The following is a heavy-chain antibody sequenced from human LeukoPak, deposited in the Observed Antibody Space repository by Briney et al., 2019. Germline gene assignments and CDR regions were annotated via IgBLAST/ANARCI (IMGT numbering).Heavy chain of an antibody. CDR2: IRYSGST. CDR1: GGSISSSRHY. V-gene: IGHV4-39*01. J-gene: IGHJ4*02. D-gene: IGHD3-22*01. Sequence: SETLSLTCTVSGGSISSSRHYWGWIRQPPGKGLEWIGNIRYSGSTNYNPSLKSRVIISVDTSKNQFSLKLSSVTAADTAEYYCVRRVAGSGYRDYWGQGTLVTVSS. CDR3: VRRVAGSGYRDY.